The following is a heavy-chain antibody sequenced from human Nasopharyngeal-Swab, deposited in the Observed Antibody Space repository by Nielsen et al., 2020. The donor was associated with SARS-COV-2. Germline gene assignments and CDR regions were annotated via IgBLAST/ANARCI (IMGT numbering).Heavy chain of an antibody. D-gene: IGHD2/OR15-2a*01. CDR3: ARGPSTANFYAGDY. CDR1: GFTFSSHW. Sequence: LSLTCAASGFTFSSHWMHWVRHGPGEGLVWLSRISSDGRTTNYADSVKGRFSISRDNSKNTLHLQMNSLTDGDTAVYYCARGPSTANFYAGDYWGQGTLVTVSS. V-gene: IGHV3-74*01. CDR2: ISSDGRTT. J-gene: IGHJ4*02.